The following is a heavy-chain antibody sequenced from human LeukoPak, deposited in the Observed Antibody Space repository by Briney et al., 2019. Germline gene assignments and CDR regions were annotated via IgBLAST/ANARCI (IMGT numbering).Heavy chain of an antibody. CDR3: ARAERITIFGVVIRTDAFDI. CDR1: GYTFTSYG. D-gene: IGHD3-3*01. J-gene: IGHJ3*02. Sequence: ASVKVSCTASGYTFTSYGISWVRQAPGQGLEWMGWISAYNGNTNYAQKLKGRVTMTTDTSTSTDYMELRSLRSDDTAVYYCARAERITIFGVVIRTDAFDIWGQGTMVTVSS. CDR2: ISAYNGNT. V-gene: IGHV1-18*01.